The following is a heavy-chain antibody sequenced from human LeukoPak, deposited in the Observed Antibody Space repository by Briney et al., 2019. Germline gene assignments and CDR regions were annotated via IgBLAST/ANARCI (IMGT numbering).Heavy chain of an antibody. CDR1: GASISGGTYY. V-gene: IGHV4-39*01. J-gene: IGHJ4*02. Sequence: SETLTLTCSVSGASISGGTYYWGWIHQPPGKGLEWIGSIYYTGSTYDNPSLKSRVTISVDTSKNQFSLKLGSVTAADTAVYYCARRGGSGRAFDYWGQGTLVTVSS. CDR3: ARRGGSGRAFDY. CDR2: IYYTGST. D-gene: IGHD1-26*01.